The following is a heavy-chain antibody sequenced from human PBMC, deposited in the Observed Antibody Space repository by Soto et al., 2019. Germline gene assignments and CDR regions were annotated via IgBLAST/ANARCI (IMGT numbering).Heavy chain of an antibody. CDR2: INHSGST. CDR1: GGSFSGYS. D-gene: IGHD1-26*01. V-gene: IGHV4-34*01. J-gene: IGHJ4*02. CDR3: ARGLFSENYYSGGWYYFDS. Sequence: QVQLQQWGAGLLKPSETLSLTCAVYGGSFSGYSWTWIRQSPRKGLEWIGQINHSGSTNYNPSLKSRVTISLVASKNLFSLELSSVTAADTAVYYCARGLFSENYYSGGWYYFDSWGQGTLVTVSS.